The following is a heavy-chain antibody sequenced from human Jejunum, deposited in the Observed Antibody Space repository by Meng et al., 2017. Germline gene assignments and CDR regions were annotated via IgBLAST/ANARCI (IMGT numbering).Heavy chain of an antibody. D-gene: IGHD1-14*01. CDR1: GGSFSGYY. CDR3: AIGGPGPRLLN. CDR2: INHNGSP. Sequence: QGQLQQWGEGLVKPSETLSLTCAVYGGSFSGYYWTWIRQPPGKGLEWIGEINHNGSPYYNPSLNNRVTMSVDTSKNQLSLKLSSVTAADTAVYYCAIGGPGPRLLNWGQGTLVTVSS. V-gene: IGHV4-34*01. J-gene: IGHJ4*02.